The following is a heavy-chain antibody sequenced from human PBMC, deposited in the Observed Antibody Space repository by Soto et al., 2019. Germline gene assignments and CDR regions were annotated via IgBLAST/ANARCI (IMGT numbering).Heavy chain of an antibody. CDR3: ARDSSGYYHFDS. CDR2: IYYSGST. J-gene: IGHJ4*02. D-gene: IGHD3-22*01. CDR1: GGSISSGGYY. Sequence: SETLSLTCTVSGGSISSGGYYCNWIRQHPGKGLEWIGYIYYSGSTYYNPSLKSQVTISVDTSKNQFSLKLTSVTAADTAVYYCARDSSGYYHFDSWGQGTLVTVSS. V-gene: IGHV4-31*01.